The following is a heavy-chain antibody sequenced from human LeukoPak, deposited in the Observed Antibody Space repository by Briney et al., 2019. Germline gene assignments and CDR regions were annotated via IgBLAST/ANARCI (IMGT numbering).Heavy chain of an antibody. Sequence: ASVKVSFKASGYTFSIYGITWVRQAPGQGLEWMGWINPYRGYSNYAQNLQGRVTMTTDTSTSTSYMELRSLRSDDTALYYCARVELGYDSRGYYPYYFDYWGQGTLVTVSS. CDR1: GYTFSIYG. CDR3: ARVELGYDSRGYYPYYFDY. CDR2: INPYRGYS. D-gene: IGHD3-22*01. V-gene: IGHV1-18*01. J-gene: IGHJ4*02.